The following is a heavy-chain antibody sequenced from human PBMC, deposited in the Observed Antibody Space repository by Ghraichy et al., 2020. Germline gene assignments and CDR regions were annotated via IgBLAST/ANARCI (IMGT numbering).Heavy chain of an antibody. J-gene: IGHJ3*01. Sequence: LSLTCAASGFTFSSYAMTWVRQVPGKGLEWVSAIDGSGVTTYYSDSVKGRFTISRDNSINTLYLQMNSLRGEDTAVYYCAKGRYHWNAGLWGQGTMVTVSS. CDR1: GFTFSSYA. CDR3: AKGRYHWNAGL. CDR2: IDGSGVTT. D-gene: IGHD1-20*01. V-gene: IGHV3-23*01.